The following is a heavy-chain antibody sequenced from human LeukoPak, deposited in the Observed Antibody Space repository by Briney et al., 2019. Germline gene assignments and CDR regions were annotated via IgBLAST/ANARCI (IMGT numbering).Heavy chain of an antibody. CDR2: IRSKANSYAT. CDR3: TRRGYYDSSGYHKDY. D-gene: IGHD3-22*01. V-gene: IGHV3-73*01. CDR1: GFTFSGSA. J-gene: IGHJ4*02. Sequence: GGSLRLSCAASGFTFSGSAMHWVRQASGKGLEWVGRIRSKANSYATAYAASVKGRFTISRDDSKNTAYLLMNSLKTEDTAVYYCTRRGYYDSSGYHKDYWGQGTLVTVSS.